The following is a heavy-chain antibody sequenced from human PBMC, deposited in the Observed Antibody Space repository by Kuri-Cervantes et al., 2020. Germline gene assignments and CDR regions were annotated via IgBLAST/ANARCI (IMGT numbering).Heavy chain of an antibody. D-gene: IGHD3-22*01. V-gene: IGHV4-34*01. CDR3: ARGRTPPTYYYDSSGYYRHAEYFQH. CDR1: DYSISSGYY. Sequence: SQTLSLTCDVSDYSISSGYYWSWIRQPPGKGLEWIGEINHSGSTNYNPSLKSRVTISVDTSKNQFSLKLSSVTVADTAVYYCARGRTPPTYYYDSSGYYRHAEYFQHWGQGTLVTVSS. J-gene: IGHJ1*01. CDR2: INHSGST.